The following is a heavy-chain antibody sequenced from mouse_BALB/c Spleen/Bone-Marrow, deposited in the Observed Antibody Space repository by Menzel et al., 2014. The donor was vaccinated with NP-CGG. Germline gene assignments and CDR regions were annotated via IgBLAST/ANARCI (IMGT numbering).Heavy chain of an antibody. Sequence: QVQLQQPGAELASPGASVKMSCKASGYTFTDYTIQWVKQRPGQGLEWIGYVNPRSGYANCNQKFKDKATLTADKSSSTAFMQLSSLTSEDSAVYYCARPKGFALDYWGQGTALTVSS. V-gene: IGHV1-4*01. CDR2: VNPRSGYA. J-gene: IGHJ2*01. CDR3: ARPKGFALDY. CDR1: GYTFTDYT.